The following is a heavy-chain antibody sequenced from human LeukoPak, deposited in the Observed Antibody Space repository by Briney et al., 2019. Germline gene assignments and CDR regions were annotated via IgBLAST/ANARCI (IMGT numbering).Heavy chain of an antibody. CDR1: GGSISSGDYY. CDR3: ARDHGDFVQHD. J-gene: IGHJ4*02. D-gene: IGHD4-17*01. Sequence: SETLSLTCTVSGGSISSGDYYWRWIRQPPGKGLEWIGYIYYSGSTYYNPSLKSRVTISVDTSKNQFSLKLSSVTAADTAVYYCARDHGDFVQHDWGQGTLVTVSS. CDR2: IYYSGST. V-gene: IGHV4-30-4*01.